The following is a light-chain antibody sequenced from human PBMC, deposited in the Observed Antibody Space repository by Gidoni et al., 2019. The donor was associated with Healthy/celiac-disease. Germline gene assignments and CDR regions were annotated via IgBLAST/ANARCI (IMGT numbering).Light chain of an antibody. CDR2: GAS. V-gene: IGKV3-20*01. CDR1: QSVSSSY. Sequence: IVLTQSPGTLSLSPGERATLSCRASQSVSSSYLAWYQQKPGQAPRLLIYGASSRATCIPDRFSGSGSGTDFTLTISRLEPEDFAVYYCQQYGSSPPITFGQGTRLEIK. J-gene: IGKJ5*01. CDR3: QQYGSSPPIT.